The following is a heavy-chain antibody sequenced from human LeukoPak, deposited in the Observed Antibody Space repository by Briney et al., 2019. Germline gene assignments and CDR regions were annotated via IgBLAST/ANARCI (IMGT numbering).Heavy chain of an antibody. D-gene: IGHD4-23*01. CDR3: ARGATAVTYFDY. CDR2: IYYSGST. Sequence: SETLSLTCTVSGGSISSGGYYWSWIRQHPGKGLEWIGYIYYSGSTYYNPSLKSRVTISVDTSKNQFSLKLSSVTAADTAVYYCARGATAVTYFDYWGQGTLVTVSS. CDR1: GGSISSGGYY. J-gene: IGHJ4*02. V-gene: IGHV4-31*03.